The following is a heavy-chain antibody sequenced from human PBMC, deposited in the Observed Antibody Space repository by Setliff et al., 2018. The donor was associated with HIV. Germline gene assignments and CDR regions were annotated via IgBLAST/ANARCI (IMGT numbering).Heavy chain of an antibody. J-gene: IGHJ4*02. CDR2: INHSGST. Sequence: SETLSLTCAVYGGSFSGYYWSWIRQPPGKGLEWIGEINHSGSTNYNPPLKSRVTISVDTSKNQFSLKLSSVTAADTAVYYCARGRISSGVSSSWGFDYWGQGTLVTVS. D-gene: IGHD6-13*01. CDR1: GGSFSGYY. CDR3: ARGRISSGVSSSWGFDY. V-gene: IGHV4-34*01.